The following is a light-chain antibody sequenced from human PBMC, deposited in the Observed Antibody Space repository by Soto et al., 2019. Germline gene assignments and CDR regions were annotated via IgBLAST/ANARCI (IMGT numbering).Light chain of an antibody. Sequence: DIQMTQSPSTLSASVGDRVTITCRASQSISSWLAWYQQKPGKAPKLLIYDASSLESGVPSRFSGSGSGTEFTLTISRLEPEDFAVYYCQQYGSSPRTFGRGTKVDIK. CDR3: QQYGSSPRT. CDR2: DAS. V-gene: IGKV1-5*01. J-gene: IGKJ1*01. CDR1: QSISSW.